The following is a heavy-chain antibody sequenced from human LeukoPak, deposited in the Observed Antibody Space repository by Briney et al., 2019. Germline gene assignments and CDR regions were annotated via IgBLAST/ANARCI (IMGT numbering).Heavy chain of an antibody. V-gene: IGHV3-53*05. J-gene: IGHJ4*02. Sequence: GGSLRLSCAASGFTVSSNYINWVRQAPGKGLEWVSLIYSGGTTYYADSVKGRFTISRDNSKNTLYLQMNSLRAEDTAVYYCAKDSGSSGYPRGFDYWGQGTLVTVSS. D-gene: IGHD3-22*01. CDR3: AKDSGSSGYPRGFDY. CDR2: IYSGGTT. CDR1: GFTVSSNY.